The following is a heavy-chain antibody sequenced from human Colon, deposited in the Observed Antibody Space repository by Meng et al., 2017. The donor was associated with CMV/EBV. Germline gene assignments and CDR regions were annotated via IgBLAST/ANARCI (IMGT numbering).Heavy chain of an antibody. CDR1: GFSFRSYG. CDR3: ARVRLPGAYHDSDGSPIKNWFDP. CDR2: ISSSSDI. D-gene: IGHD3-22*01. V-gene: IGHV3-21*06. Sequence: GGSLKISCAASGFSFRSYGMSWIRQAPGRGLEWVSFISSSSDISYADSVKGRFTILRDSAQNLLYLEMIGLRAEDTAVYYCARVRLPGAYHDSDGSPIKNWFDPWGQGTLVTVSS. J-gene: IGHJ5*02.